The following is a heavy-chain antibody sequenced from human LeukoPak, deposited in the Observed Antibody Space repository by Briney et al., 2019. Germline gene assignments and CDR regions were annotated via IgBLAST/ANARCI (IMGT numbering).Heavy chain of an antibody. J-gene: IGHJ6*02. CDR3: ARDLRGMRYYYGMDV. Sequence: GSLRLSCAASGFTFSSYSMNWVRQAPGKGLEWVSSISSSSSYIYYADSVKGRFTISRDNAKNSLYLQMNSLRAEDTAVYYCARDLRGMRYYYGMDVWGQGTTVTVS. CDR1: GFTFSSYS. V-gene: IGHV3-21*01. D-gene: IGHD3-16*01. CDR2: ISSSSSYI.